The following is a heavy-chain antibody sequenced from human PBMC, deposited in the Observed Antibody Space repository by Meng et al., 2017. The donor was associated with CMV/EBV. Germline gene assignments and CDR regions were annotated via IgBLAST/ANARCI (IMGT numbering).Heavy chain of an antibody. D-gene: IGHD3-16*01. Sequence: GESLKISCAASGFTFSSYAMHWVRQAPGKGLEWVAVISYDGSNKYYADSVKGRFTISRDNSKNTLYLQMNSLRAEDTAVYYCARVIKRLRYYGMDVWGQGTTVTVSS. V-gene: IGHV3-30-3*01. J-gene: IGHJ6*02. CDR2: ISYDGSNK. CDR1: GFTFSSYA. CDR3: ARVIKRLRYYGMDV.